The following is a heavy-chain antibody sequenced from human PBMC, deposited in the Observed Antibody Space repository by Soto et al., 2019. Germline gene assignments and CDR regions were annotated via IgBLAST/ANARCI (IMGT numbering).Heavy chain of an antibody. V-gene: IGHV1-69*06. J-gene: IGHJ5*02. CDR3: AADPRVITTMRFDP. D-gene: IGHD3-9*01. Sequence: QVQLVQSGAEVKKPGSSVKVSCKASGGTFSSYAISWVRQAPGQGLEWMGGIIPIFGTANYAQKFQERVTITRDMSTSTAYMELSSLRSEDTAVYYCAADPRVITTMRFDPWGQGTLVTVSS. CDR2: IIPIFGTA. CDR1: GGTFSSYA.